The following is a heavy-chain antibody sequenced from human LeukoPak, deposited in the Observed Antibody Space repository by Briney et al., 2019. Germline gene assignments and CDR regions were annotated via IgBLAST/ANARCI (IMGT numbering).Heavy chain of an antibody. D-gene: IGHD3-3*01. CDR1: GGSFSGYY. CDR2: INHSGST. CDR3: ARTPLYYDFWSGYRSPFDY. J-gene: IGHJ4*02. Sequence: IPSETLSLTCAVYGGSFSGYYWSWIRQPPGKGLEWIGEINHSGSTNYNPSLKSRVTISVDTSKNQFSLKLSSVTAADTAVYYCARTPLYYDFWSGYRSPFDYWGQGTLVTVSS. V-gene: IGHV4-34*01.